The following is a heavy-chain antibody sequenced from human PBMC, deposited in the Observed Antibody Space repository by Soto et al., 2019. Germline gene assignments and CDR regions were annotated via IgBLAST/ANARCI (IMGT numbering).Heavy chain of an antibody. CDR2: ISGRGGNT. CDR1: GCTFSSYA. Sequence: EVQLLESGGGLVQPGGSLRPSCAASGCTFSSYAMSWVRRAPGKGLEWVAAISGRGGNTYSADSVKGRFPISRDNSKNTLYRQMNSLRAEDTAVYYCAQEPVATHLTFDYWGQGTLVTVSS. V-gene: IGHV3-23*01. J-gene: IGHJ4*02. CDR3: AQEPVATHLTFDY. D-gene: IGHD5-12*01.